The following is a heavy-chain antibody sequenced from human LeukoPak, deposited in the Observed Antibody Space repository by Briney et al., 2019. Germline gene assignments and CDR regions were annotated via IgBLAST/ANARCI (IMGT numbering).Heavy chain of an antibody. CDR3: ARDSKYDSSGHAP. D-gene: IGHD3-22*01. CDR2: IYHSGST. CDR1: GGSISSGGYS. Sequence: SQTLSLTCAVSGGSISSGGYSWSWIRQPPGKGLEWIGYIYHSGSTYYNPSLKSRVTISVDRSKNQFSLKLSSVTAADTAVYYCARDSKYDSSGHAPWGQGTQVTVSS. J-gene: IGHJ5*02. V-gene: IGHV4-30-2*01.